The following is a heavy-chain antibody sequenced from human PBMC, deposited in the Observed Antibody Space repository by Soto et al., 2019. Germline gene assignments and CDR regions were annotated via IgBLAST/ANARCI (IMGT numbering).Heavy chain of an antibody. CDR2: IYHSGST. D-gene: IGHD2-2*01. CDR3: ARVVGGYYYGMDV. Sequence: QVQLQESGPGLVKPSGTLSLTCAVSGGSISSSNWWSWVRQPPGKGLEWIGEIYHSGSTNYNPSLKSRVTISVGKSKNQFSLKLSSVPAADKAVYYCARVVGGYYYGMDVWGQGTTVTVSS. J-gene: IGHJ6*02. CDR1: GGSISSSNW. V-gene: IGHV4-4*02.